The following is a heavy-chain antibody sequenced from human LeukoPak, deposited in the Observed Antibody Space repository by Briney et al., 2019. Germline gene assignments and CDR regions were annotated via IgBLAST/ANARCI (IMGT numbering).Heavy chain of an antibody. D-gene: IGHD6-19*01. J-gene: IGHJ1*01. CDR1: GGSISSSGYY. Sequence: PSETLSLTCSVSGGSISSSGYYWGWIRQPPGEGLEWIGSIYYSGSTYYNPSLKSRVTISVDTSKNQFSLRLSSVTAADTAVYFCARHPVAGPNFQHWGQGTLVTASS. CDR3: ARHPVAGPNFQH. CDR2: IYYSGST. V-gene: IGHV4-39*01.